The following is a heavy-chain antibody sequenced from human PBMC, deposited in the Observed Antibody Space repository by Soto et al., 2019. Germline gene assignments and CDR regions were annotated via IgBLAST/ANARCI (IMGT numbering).Heavy chain of an antibody. CDR1: GFTFSSYG. Sequence: QVQLVESGGGVVQPGRSLRLSCAASGFTFSSYGMHWVRQAPGKGLEWGAVISYDGSNKYYADSVKGRVTISRDNSKKTLYLQMNSLRAADTAVYYCAKDEDGSMYYYYYYGMDVWGQGTTVTVSS. J-gene: IGHJ6*02. D-gene: IGHD3-10*01. CDR3: AKDEDGSMYYYYYYGMDV. CDR2: ISYDGSNK. V-gene: IGHV3-30*18.